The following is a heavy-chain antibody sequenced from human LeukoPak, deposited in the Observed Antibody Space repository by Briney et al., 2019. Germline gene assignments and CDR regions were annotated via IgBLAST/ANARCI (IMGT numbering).Heavy chain of an antibody. D-gene: IGHD1-1*01. Sequence: GGSLRLSCAVSGFTFSTNWMHWVRQAPGKGLVWVSRIKGDGSITNYADSVKGRFTISRDNAKNTLYLQMNSLRAEDTAVYYCARGNWYLDYWGQGTLVTVSS. CDR1: GFTFSTNW. CDR3: ARGNWYLDY. V-gene: IGHV3-74*01. CDR2: IKGDGSIT. J-gene: IGHJ4*02.